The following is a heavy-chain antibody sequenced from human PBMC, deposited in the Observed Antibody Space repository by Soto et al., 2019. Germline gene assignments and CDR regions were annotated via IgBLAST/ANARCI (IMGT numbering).Heavy chain of an antibody. D-gene: IGHD2-2*01. CDR3: ARDSRSSTSCIVPLYYYYYYMDV. CDR2: ISAYNGNT. Sequence: ASVKVSCKASGYTFTSYGISWVRQAPGQGLEWMGWISAYNGNTNYAQKLQGRVTMTTDTSTSTAYMELRSLRSDDTAVYYCARDSRSSTSCIVPLYYYYYYMDVWGKGTTVTVSS. J-gene: IGHJ6*03. CDR1: GYTFTSYG. V-gene: IGHV1-18*01.